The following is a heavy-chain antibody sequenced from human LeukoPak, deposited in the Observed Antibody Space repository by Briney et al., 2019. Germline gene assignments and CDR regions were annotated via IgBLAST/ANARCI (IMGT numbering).Heavy chain of an antibody. D-gene: IGHD2-8*01. J-gene: IGHJ4*02. V-gene: IGHV1-2*02. CDR2: SNPNSGGT. CDR1: GYTFTGYY. CDR3: ARDLSAGYCTNGVCYTGAFDY. Sequence: ASVKVSCKASGYTFTGYYMHWVRQAPGQGGEWRGWSNPNSGGTNYAQKFPGRVTMTRDTSISTAYMELSRLRSDDTAVYYCARDLSAGYCTNGVCYTGAFDYWGQGTLVTVSS.